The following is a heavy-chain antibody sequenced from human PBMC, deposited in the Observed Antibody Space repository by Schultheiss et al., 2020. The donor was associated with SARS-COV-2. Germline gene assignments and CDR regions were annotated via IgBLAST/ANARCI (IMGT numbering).Heavy chain of an antibody. D-gene: IGHD3-3*01. Sequence: SVKVSCKASGGTFSSYTISWVRQAPGQGLEWMGRIIPILGIANYAQKFQGRVTMTRNTSISTAYMELSSLRSEDTAVYYCASHVDFWSGYYGWGQGTLVTVSS. CDR1: GGTFSSYT. CDR3: ASHVDFWSGYYG. V-gene: IGHV1-69*02. CDR2: IIPILGIA. J-gene: IGHJ4*02.